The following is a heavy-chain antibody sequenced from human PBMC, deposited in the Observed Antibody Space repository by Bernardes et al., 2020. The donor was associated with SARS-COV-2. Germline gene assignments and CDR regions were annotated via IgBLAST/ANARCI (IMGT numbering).Heavy chain of an antibody. V-gene: IGHV3-30-3*01. CDR3: ARDPGRAFDI. J-gene: IGHJ3*02. CDR2: ILDDGSRK. CDR1: GFTFSSYV. D-gene: IGHD1-26*01. Sequence: GGSLRLSCAASGFTFSSYVMQWVRQAPGRGLEWVAVILDDGSRKYYADSVKGRFTISRDNSKNTLYLQMNSLRSEDTAVYFCARDPGRAFDIWGQGTMVTVSS.